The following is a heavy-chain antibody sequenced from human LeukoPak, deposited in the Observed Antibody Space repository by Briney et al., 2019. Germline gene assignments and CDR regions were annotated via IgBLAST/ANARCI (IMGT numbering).Heavy chain of an antibody. Sequence: SQTLSLTCAVSGGSISSGGYSWSWIRQPPGKGLEWIGYIYHSGSTYYNPSLKSRVTISVDRSKNQFSLKLSSVTAADTAVYYCARGRRVLQRERPAFGIWGQGTMVTVSS. V-gene: IGHV4-30-2*01. D-gene: IGHD4-11*01. CDR2: IYHSGST. CDR3: ARGRRVLQRERPAFGI. J-gene: IGHJ3*02. CDR1: GGSISSGGYS.